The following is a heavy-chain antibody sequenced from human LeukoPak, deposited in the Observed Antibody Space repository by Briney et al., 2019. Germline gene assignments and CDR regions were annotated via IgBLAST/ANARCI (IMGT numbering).Heavy chain of an antibody. Sequence: PGGSLRLSCAASGFTFSSYSMNWVRQAPGKGLEWVSSISSSSSYIYYADSVKGRFTISRDNAKNSLYLQMNSLRAEDTAVYYCARMSGSIYYYYYMDVWGKGTTVTVSS. V-gene: IGHV3-21*01. CDR1: GFTFSSYS. CDR3: ARMSGSIYYYYYMDV. CDR2: ISSSSSYI. J-gene: IGHJ6*03. D-gene: IGHD5-12*01.